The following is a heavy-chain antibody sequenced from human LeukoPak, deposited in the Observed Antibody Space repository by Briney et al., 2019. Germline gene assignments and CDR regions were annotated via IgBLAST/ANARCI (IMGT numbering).Heavy chain of an antibody. CDR2: IKQDGSEK. CDR3: ARRDHGDYGEEY. Sequence: PGGSLRLSCAASGFTSSSYWMTWDRQAPGKGLEWVANIKQDGSEKYYVDSVKGRFTISRDNAKNSLSLQMNSLRAEDTAVYYCARRDHGDYGEEYWGQGTLVTVSS. V-gene: IGHV3-7*01. D-gene: IGHD4-17*01. J-gene: IGHJ4*02. CDR1: GFTSSSYW.